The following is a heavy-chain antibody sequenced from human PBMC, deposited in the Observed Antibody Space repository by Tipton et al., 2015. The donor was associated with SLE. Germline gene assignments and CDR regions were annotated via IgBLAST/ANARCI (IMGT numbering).Heavy chain of an antibody. CDR1: TLTFSPYY. CDR3: ARRTSPRGYFDY. V-gene: IGHV3-11*01. CDR2: ISGGGSTI. J-gene: IGHJ4*02. D-gene: IGHD3-10*01. Sequence: SLRLSCAASTLTFSPYYMTWIRQSPGKGLEWISYISGGGSTIYYADSVKGRFTISRDNAKNSLFLHMNSLRAEDTAVYYCARRTSPRGYFDYWGQGVLVTVSS.